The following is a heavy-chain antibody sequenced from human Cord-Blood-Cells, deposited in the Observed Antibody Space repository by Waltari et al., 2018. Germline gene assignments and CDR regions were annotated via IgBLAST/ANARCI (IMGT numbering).Heavy chain of an antibody. CDR2: INSDGSST. CDR3: ARDYGDAFDI. Sequence: EVQLVESGGGLVQPGGSLRLSCVASGSTFRTYWMHWVRQAPGKGLVWVSRINSDGSSTSYADSVKGRFTISRDNAKNTLYLQMNSLRAEDTAVYYCARDYGDAFDIWGQGTMVTVSS. D-gene: IGHD4-17*01. J-gene: IGHJ3*02. CDR1: GSTFRTYW. V-gene: IGHV3-74*01.